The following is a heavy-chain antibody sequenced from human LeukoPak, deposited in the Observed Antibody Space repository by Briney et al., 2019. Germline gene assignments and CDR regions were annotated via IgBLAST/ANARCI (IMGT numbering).Heavy chain of an antibody. D-gene: IGHD3-3*01. J-gene: IGHJ3*02. CDR1: GFTFSSYS. V-gene: IGHV3-21*01. CDR3: ARAKGYDFWSALPRGAFDI. CDR2: ISSSSSYI. Sequence: GGSLRLSCAASGFTFSSYSMNWVRQAPGKGLEWVSSISSSSSYIYYADSVKGRFTISRDNAKNSLYLQMNSLRAEDTAVYYCARAKGYDFWSALPRGAFDIWGQGTMVTVSS.